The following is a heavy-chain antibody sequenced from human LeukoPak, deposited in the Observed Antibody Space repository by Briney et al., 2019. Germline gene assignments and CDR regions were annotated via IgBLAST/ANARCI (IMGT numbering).Heavy chain of an antibody. CDR3: AGGAVAF. D-gene: IGHD6-19*01. V-gene: IGHV3-21*01. J-gene: IGHJ3*01. CDR1: GFSFSSHS. Sequence: KSGGSLRLSCAVSGFSFSSHSMNWVRQAPGKGLEWVSSISSSSSYIYYADSVKGRFTISRDNAKNSLYLQMNSLRAEDTAVYYCAGGAVAFWGQGTMVTVSS. CDR2: ISSSSSYI.